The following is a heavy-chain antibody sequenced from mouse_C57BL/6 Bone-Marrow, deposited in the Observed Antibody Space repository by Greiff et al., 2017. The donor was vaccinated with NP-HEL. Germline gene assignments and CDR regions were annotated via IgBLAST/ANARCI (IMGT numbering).Heavy chain of an antibody. V-gene: IGHV1-69*01. Sequence: QVQLQQPGAELVMPGASVKLSCKASGYTFTSYWLHLVKQRPGPGLEWIGEIYPSDSYTNYNQTFKGKSPLTVDKSYSTAYMQRSSLTSEDSGVYYCARDGNYVGGFAYWGQGTLVTVSA. CDR2: IYPSDSYT. CDR3: ARDGNYVGGFAY. J-gene: IGHJ3*01. D-gene: IGHD2-1*01. CDR1: GYTFTSYW.